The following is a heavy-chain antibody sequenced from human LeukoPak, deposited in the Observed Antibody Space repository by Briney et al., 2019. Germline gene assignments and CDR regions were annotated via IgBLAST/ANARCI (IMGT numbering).Heavy chain of an antibody. J-gene: IGHJ4*02. CDR2: IYDSGRI. CDR1: GGSITSYY. CDR3: ARYSGSCSFDY. D-gene: IGHD1-26*01. V-gene: IGHV4-59*01. Sequence: TSETLSLTCTVSGGSITSYYWNWIRQPPGKRLEWIGYIYDSGRINYNPSLKGRVTISEDTSKNQFSLKLSSVTAADTAVYYCARYSGSCSFDYWGQGTLVTVSS.